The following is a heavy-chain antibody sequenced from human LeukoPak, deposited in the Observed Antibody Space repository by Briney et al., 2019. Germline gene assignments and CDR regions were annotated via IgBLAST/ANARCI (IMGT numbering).Heavy chain of an antibody. CDR3: ARDSSVAAAGGIFDY. J-gene: IGHJ4*02. CDR1: GYTFTGYY. D-gene: IGHD6-13*01. V-gene: IGHV1-2*02. Sequence: ASVTVSCKASGYTFTGYYMHWVRQAPGQGLEWMGWINPNSGGTNYAQKFQGRVTMTRDTSISTAYMELSRLRSDDTAVYYCARDSSVAAAGGIFDYWGQGTLVTVSS. CDR2: INPNSGGT.